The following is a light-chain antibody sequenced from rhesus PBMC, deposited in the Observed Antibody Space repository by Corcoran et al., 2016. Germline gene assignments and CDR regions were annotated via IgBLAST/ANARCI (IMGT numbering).Light chain of an antibody. CDR2: GAS. CDR1: QSVRSS. V-gene: IGKV3-42*01. Sequence: EIVMTQSPATLSLSPGERATLSCRASQSVRSSLAWYQQKPGQSPKHLIDGASSRATGIPESFRGSGSGTECTLTFSSLEPEDVGIYYCQQSSDSWTFGQGTKVEI. J-gene: IGKJ1*01. CDR3: QQSSDSWT.